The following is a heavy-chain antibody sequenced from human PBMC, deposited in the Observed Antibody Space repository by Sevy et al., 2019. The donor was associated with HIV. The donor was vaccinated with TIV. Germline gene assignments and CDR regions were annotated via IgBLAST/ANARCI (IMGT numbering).Heavy chain of an antibody. J-gene: IGHJ4*02. CDR3: AKDRVSGTYYTGDFDY. CDR2: IIPIFGTP. D-gene: IGHD3-10*01. V-gene: IGHV1-69*13. CDR1: GDTFSTYG. Sequence: ASVKVSCKASGDTFSTYGLSWVRQAPGQGLEWMGGIIPIFGTPNYAQKFQGRVTITADESASTAYMELNSLRAEDTAVYYCAKDRVSGTYYTGDFDYWGQGTLVTVSS.